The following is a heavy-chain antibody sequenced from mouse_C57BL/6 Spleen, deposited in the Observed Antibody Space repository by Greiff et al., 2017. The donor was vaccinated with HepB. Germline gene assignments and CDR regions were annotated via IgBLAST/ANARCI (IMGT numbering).Heavy chain of an antibody. CDR1: GYTFTSYW. D-gene: IGHD1-1*01. J-gene: IGHJ2*01. V-gene: IGHV1-7*01. Sequence: VQLQQSGAELAKPGASVKLSCKASGYTFTSYWMHWVKQRPGQGLEWIGYINPSSGYTKYNQKFKDKATLTAEKSSSTAYMQLSSLTYEDSAVYYCARETTVVAGDYWGQGTTLTVSS. CDR3: ARETTVVAGDY. CDR2: INPSSGYT.